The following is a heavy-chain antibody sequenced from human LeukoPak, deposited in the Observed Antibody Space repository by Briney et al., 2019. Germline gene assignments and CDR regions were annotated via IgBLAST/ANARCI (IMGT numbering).Heavy chain of an antibody. CDR3: AHIAVAGTYFDY. D-gene: IGHD6-19*01. CDR1: GFTFSSYA. Sequence: PGGSLRLFCAASGFTFSSYAMSWVRQAPGKGLEWVSAISGSGGSTYYADSVKGRFTISRDNSKNTLYLQMNGLRAEDTAVYYCAHIAVAGTYFDYWGQGTLVTVSS. J-gene: IGHJ4*02. CDR2: ISGSGGST. V-gene: IGHV3-23*01.